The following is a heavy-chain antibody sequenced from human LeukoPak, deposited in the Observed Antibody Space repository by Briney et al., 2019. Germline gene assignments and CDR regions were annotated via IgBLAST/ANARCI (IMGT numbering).Heavy chain of an antibody. Sequence: GASVKVSCKASGGTFSSYAISWVRQAPGQGLEWMGGIIPIFGTANYAQKFQGRVTITADESTSTAYMELSSLRSDDTAVYYCARGSGYYTAFDYWGQGTLVTVSS. D-gene: IGHD3-3*01. J-gene: IGHJ4*02. CDR1: GGTFSSYA. CDR2: IIPIFGTA. V-gene: IGHV1-69*13. CDR3: ARGSGYYTAFDY.